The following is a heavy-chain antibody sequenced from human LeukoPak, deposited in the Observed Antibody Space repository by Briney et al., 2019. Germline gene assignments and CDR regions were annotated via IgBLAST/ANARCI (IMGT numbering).Heavy chain of an antibody. Sequence: GGSLRLSCAASGFTVSSYWMHWVRQAPGKGLVWVSRINSDGSSTSYADSVKGRFTISRDNAKNTLYQQMNSLRAEDTAVYYCARSTVVTHKGVFDYWGQGTLVTVSS. CDR1: GFTVSSYW. D-gene: IGHD4-23*01. V-gene: IGHV3-74*01. J-gene: IGHJ4*02. CDR2: INSDGSST. CDR3: ARSTVVTHKGVFDY.